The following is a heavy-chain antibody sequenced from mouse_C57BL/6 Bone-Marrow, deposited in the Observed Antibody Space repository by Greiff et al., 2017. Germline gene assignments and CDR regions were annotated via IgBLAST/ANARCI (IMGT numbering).Heavy chain of an antibody. CDR3: ARSGPLGRRFDY. D-gene: IGHD4-1*01. V-gene: IGHV1-55*01. CDR1: GYTFTSYW. Sequence: QVQLQQPGAELVKPGASVKMSCKASGYTFTSYWITWVKQRPGQGLEWIGDIYPTSGRTNYNEKFKSKAILTVDTSSNTAYMQLSSLTSEGSAVFYCARSGPLGRRFDYWGQGTTLTVTS. J-gene: IGHJ2*01. CDR2: IYPTSGRT.